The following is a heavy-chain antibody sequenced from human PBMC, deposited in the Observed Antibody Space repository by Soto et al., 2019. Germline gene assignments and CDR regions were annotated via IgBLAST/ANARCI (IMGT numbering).Heavy chain of an antibody. CDR3: ARDRGITGTGGRYYYYYGMDV. D-gene: IGHD1-20*01. J-gene: IGHJ6*02. CDR1: GGSISSSNW. V-gene: IGHV4-4*02. Sequence: SETLSLTCAVSGGSISSSNWWSWVRQPPGKGLEWIGEIYHSGSTNYNPSLKSRVTISVDKSKNQFSLKLSSVTAADTAVYYCARDRGITGTGGRYYYYYGMDVWGQGTTVTVSS. CDR2: IYHSGST.